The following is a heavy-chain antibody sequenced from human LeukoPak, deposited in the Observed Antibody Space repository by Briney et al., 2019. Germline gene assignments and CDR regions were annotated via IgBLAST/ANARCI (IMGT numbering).Heavy chain of an antibody. J-gene: IGHJ3*02. CDR1: GFIFSDAR. Sequence: GGSLRLSCAASGFIFSDARMSWVRQAPGKGLEWVGLIKNKIDGGTTDYAAPVKGRFTISRDDSKNTLYLQMNSLKTEDTAVYYCATAMWDLLRSLDAFDIWGQGTVVTVSS. V-gene: IGHV3-15*01. D-gene: IGHD1-26*01. CDR2: IKNKIDGGTT. CDR3: ATAMWDLLRSLDAFDI.